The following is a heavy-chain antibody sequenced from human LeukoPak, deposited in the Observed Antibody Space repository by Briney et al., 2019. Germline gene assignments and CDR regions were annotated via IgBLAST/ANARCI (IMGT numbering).Heavy chain of an antibody. CDR3: ASTRLYYYGSGSSPALGD. D-gene: IGHD3-10*01. CDR2: ISSDATYI. J-gene: IGHJ4*02. V-gene: IGHV3-21*01. Sequence: GGSLRLSCAASGFTFSSYSINWVRQAPGKGLEWISFISSDATYIYYADSVKGRFTISRDNAENSLYLQMNSLRVEDTAVYYCASTRLYYYGSGSSPALGDWGQGTLVTVSS. CDR1: GFTFSSYS.